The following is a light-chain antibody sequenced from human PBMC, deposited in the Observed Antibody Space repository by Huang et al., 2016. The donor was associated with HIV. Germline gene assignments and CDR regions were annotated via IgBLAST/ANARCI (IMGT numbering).Light chain of an antibody. Sequence: IQMTQSPFSLSASVGDTVTIPCRASPGIRNDLGGYQQKPGKAPQLLIYLASSLQSGVPTRCSGSGSGTDFSLTISGLQPEDFATYYCLQHYNYPRTFGQGTKVEI. CDR3: LQHYNYPRT. J-gene: IGKJ1*01. CDR2: LAS. V-gene: IGKV1-6*01. CDR1: PGIRND.